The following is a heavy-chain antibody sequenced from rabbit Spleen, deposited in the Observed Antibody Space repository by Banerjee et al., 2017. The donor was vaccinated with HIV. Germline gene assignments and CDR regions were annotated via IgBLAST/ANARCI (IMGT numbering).Heavy chain of an antibody. Sequence: QEQLVESGGGLVKPEGSLTLTCTAAGFSFSSSYYMCWVRQAPGKGLEWIACIYNGDGNTHYASWAKGRFTISRENAQNTVFLQMTSLTAADTATYFCARDGAGGSYFALWGPGTLVTVS. CDR2: IYNGDGNT. CDR3: ARDGAGGSYFAL. D-gene: IGHD8-1*01. J-gene: IGHJ4*01. CDR1: GFSFSSSYY. V-gene: IGHV1S45*01.